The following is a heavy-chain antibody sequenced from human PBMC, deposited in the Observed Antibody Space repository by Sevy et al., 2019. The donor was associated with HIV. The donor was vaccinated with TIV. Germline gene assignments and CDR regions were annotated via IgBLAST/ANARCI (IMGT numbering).Heavy chain of an antibody. V-gene: IGHV3-23*01. CDR2: TPAPGIST. CDR1: GFSFDNHA. Sequence: GGSLRLSCAASGFSFDNHAMMWFRQPPGKGLEWVSTTPAPGISTFYANSVKGRFIISRDNSKSTLYLEMNSLRVEDTALYYCARGWPIHLWGQGTLVTVSS. J-gene: IGHJ4*02. D-gene: IGHD3-3*02. CDR3: ARGWPIHL.